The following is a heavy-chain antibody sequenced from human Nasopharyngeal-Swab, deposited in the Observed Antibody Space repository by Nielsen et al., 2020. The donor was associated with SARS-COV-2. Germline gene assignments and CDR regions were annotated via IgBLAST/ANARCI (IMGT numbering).Heavy chain of an antibody. J-gene: IGHJ4*02. CDR2: IKPDGSYI. V-gene: IGHV3-7*01. Sequence: GESLKISCAASGFTFSTYWMSWVRQTPGKGLEWLANIKPDGSYIKYADSVKGRFTISRDNARNSLYPQMNSLRAEDTAVYYCARGVHYYYDSSGYEDDYWGQGTLVTVSS. D-gene: IGHD3-22*01. CDR1: GFTFSTYW. CDR3: ARGVHYYYDSSGYEDDY.